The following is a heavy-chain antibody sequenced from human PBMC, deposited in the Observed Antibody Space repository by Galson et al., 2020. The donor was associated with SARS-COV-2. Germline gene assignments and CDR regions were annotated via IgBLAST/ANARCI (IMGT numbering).Heavy chain of an antibody. CDR3: ARAPYGSPI. D-gene: IGHD2-15*01. J-gene: IGHJ3*02. CDR1: GFTVSSNY. V-gene: IGHV3-53*01. Sequence: QLGESLKISCAASGFTVSSNYMSWVRQAPGKGLEWVSVIYSGGSTYYADSVKGRFTISRDNSKNTLYLQMNSLRAEDTAVYYCARAPYGSPIWGQGTMVTVSS. CDR2: IYSGGST.